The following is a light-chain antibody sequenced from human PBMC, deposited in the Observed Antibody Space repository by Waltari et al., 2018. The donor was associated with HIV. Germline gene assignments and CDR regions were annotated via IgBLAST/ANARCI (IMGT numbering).Light chain of an antibody. CDR2: KDQ. V-gene: IGLV1-40*03. CDR3: QSYDTSLSAWV. J-gene: IGLJ2*01. CDR1: SSNIGAGYD. Sequence: QSVLTQPPSISGAPGQSITVSCSGTSSNIGAGYDVHWYQQLPGTAPKLLLHKDQNRPSGGPDRFSAAKSDASAALAITGLQAADEGDYFCQSYDTSLSAWVFGGGTRLTVL.